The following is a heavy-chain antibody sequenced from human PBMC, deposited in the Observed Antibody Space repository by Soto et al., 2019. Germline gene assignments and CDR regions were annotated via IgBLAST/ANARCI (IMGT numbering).Heavy chain of an antibody. CDR1: GDTFTEHT. CDR2: SVPTLGMA. D-gene: IGHD2-15*01. CDR3: ARGDCSGGRCYSDFDF. J-gene: IGHJ4*02. Sequence: QVHLVQSGAEVKKPGSSVKVSCKASGDTFTEHTVTWVRQAPGQGLEWMGRSVPTLGMANYAQTFQGRVTITADTSMTTAYLELTGLTSDDSAVYYCARGDCSGGRCYSDFDFWGQGTLVTVSS. V-gene: IGHV1-69*02.